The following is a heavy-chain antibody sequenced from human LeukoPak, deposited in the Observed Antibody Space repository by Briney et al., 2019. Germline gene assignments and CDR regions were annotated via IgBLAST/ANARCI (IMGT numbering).Heavy chain of an antibody. J-gene: IGHJ4*02. CDR1: GFTFSSYA. CDR3: ARVWGYYDSSGGGYFDY. V-gene: IGHV3-30-3*01. D-gene: IGHD3-22*01. CDR2: ISYDGSNK. Sequence: PGGSLRLSCAASGFTFSSYAMHWVRQAPGKGLEWVAVISYDGSNKYYADSVKGRFTISRDNSKNTLYLQMNSLRAEDTAVYYCARVWGYYDSSGGGYFDYWGQGTLVTVSS.